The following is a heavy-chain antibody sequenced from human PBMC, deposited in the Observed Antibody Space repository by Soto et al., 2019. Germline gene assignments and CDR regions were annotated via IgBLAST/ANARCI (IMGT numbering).Heavy chain of an antibody. D-gene: IGHD3-16*01. CDR3: VTRGRNWGALEL. Sequence: QLLESGGDLVQPGKSLSLSRAASGFMFDNYAMSWIRQAPGKRPEWVSTVGGSDGESKEVAWYEASVMGPFIISREMSANILSMEMDTMRLEVTAGYYFVTRGRNWGALELWGQGTKVVVSS. CDR2: VGGSDGESKEVA. V-gene: IGHV3-23*01. CDR1: GFMFDNYA. J-gene: IGHJ3*01.